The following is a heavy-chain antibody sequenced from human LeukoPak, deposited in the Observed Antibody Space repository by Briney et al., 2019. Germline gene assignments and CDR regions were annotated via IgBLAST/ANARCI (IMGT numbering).Heavy chain of an antibody. CDR1: GFTFSSYS. J-gene: IGHJ3*02. CDR2: ISSGSSFI. CDR3: ARDSGSPQDAFDI. Sequence: GGSLRLSCAASGFTFSSYSMTWVRQAPGKGLEWVSSISSGSSFIYYADSVKGRFTNSRDNAKNSLYLQMNSLRAEDTAVYYCARDSGSPQDAFDIWGQGTMVTVSS. D-gene: IGHD6-13*01. V-gene: IGHV3-21*01.